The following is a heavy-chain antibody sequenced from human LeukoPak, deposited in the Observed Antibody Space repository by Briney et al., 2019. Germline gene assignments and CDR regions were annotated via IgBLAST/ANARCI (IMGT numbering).Heavy chain of an antibody. CDR2: IQYDGSNK. J-gene: IGHJ4*02. CDR1: GFTFSSYG. V-gene: IGHV3-30*02. Sequence: GGSLRLSCVASGFTFSSYGIHWVRQAPGKGLEWVTFIQYDGSNKYADSAKGRFTISRDNSKNVLYLQMNSLRAEDTALYYCAKSSSRLDTSSFEYWGQGTLVTVSS. CDR3: AKSSSRLDTSSFEY. D-gene: IGHD5-18*01.